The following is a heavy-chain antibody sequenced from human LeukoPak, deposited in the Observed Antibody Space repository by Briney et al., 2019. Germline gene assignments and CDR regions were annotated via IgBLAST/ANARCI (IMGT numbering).Heavy chain of an antibody. CDR2: INHSGST. Sequence: PSETLSITCAVYGGSFSGYYWSWIRQPPGRGLEWIGEINHSGSTNYNPSLKSRVTISVDTSKNQFSLKLSSVTAADTAVYYCARGTTTIRYYYGSGSYNLEYWRQGTLVTVSS. J-gene: IGHJ4*02. D-gene: IGHD3-10*01. CDR1: GGSFSGYY. V-gene: IGHV4-34*01. CDR3: ARGTTTIRYYYGSGSYNLEY.